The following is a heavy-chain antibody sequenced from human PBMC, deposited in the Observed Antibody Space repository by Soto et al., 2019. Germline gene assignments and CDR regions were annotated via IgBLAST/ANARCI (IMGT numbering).Heavy chain of an antibody. Sequence: GGSLRLSCAASGFTFSSYAMHWVRQAPGKGLEWVAVISYDGSNKYYADSVKGRFTISRDNSKNTLYLQMNSLRAEDTAVYYCARDGDSSTHYYGMDVWGQGTTVTVSS. CDR2: ISYDGSNK. J-gene: IGHJ6*02. V-gene: IGHV3-30-3*01. D-gene: IGHD6-13*01. CDR1: GFTFSSYA. CDR3: ARDGDSSTHYYGMDV.